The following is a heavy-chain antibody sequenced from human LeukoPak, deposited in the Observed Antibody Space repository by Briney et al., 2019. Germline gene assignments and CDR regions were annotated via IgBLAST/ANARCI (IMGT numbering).Heavy chain of an antibody. V-gene: IGHV3-7*01. CDR1: GFTLSSYW. J-gene: IGHJ4*02. D-gene: IGHD3-10*01. Sequence: GGSLRLSCAASGFTLSSYWMSWVRQAPGKGLEWVANLNEDGSMKTCVDSLKGRFTISRDNTKNSMYLQMNNLRAEDTAVYYCARDEPGYGEFLLYWGQGTLVTVSS. CDR3: ARDEPGYGEFLLY. CDR2: LNEDGSMK.